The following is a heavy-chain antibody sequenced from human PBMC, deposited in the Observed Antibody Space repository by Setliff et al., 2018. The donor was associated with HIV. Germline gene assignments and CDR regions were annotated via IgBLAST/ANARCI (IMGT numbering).Heavy chain of an antibody. J-gene: IGHJ5*02. CDR3: ARVASGYDYGWLDP. V-gene: IGHV3-74*03. CDR2: INNDGRKT. Sequence: GGSLRLSCAASGFTFSTYWMHWVRQAPGKGLVWVSHINNDGRKTTYADSVKGRFTVSRDNAKNTLYLQMNSLRAEDTAVYYCARVASGYDYGWLDPWGQRTLVTVTS. CDR1: GFTFSTYW. D-gene: IGHD5-12*01.